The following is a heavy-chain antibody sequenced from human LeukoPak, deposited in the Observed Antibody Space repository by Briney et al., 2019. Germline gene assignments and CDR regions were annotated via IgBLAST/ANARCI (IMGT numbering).Heavy chain of an antibody. CDR1: GGSISSSSYW. V-gene: IGHV4-39*01. CDR2: ISYSGST. Sequence: SETLSLTCTVSGGSISSSSYWWGWIRQPPGKGLEWIGSISYSGSTHYNPSLKSRVTISVDTSKNQFSLKLSSVTAADTAVYYCARPYPTSTYYFDYWGQGTLVTVSS. J-gene: IGHJ4*02. CDR3: ARPYPTSTYYFDY.